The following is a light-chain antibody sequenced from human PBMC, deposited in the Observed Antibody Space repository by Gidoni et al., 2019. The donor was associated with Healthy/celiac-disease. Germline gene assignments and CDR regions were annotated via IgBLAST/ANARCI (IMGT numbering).Light chain of an antibody. J-gene: IGKJ3*01. Sequence: DIQMPQSPSSLSASVGDRVTITCQASQDISNYLNWYQQKPGKAPKLLIYDASNLETGVPSRFSGSGSGTDFTFTISSLRPEDIATYYCQQYDNRFTFGPGTKVDIK. CDR2: DAS. CDR3: QQYDNRFT. V-gene: IGKV1-33*01. CDR1: QDISNY.